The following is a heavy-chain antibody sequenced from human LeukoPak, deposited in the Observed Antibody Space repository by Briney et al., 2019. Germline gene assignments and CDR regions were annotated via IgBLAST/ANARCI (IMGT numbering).Heavy chain of an antibody. V-gene: IGHV1-24*01. CDR2: FDPEDGET. CDR3: AAGEKLYYYDSSGYYYDY. J-gene: IGHJ4*02. Sequence: ASVKVSCKVSGYTLTELSMHWVRQAPGKGLEWMGGFDPEDGETIYAQKFQGRVTMTEDTSTDTAYMELSSLRSEDTAVYYCAAGEKLYYYDSSGYYYDYWGQGTLVTVTS. CDR1: GYTLTELS. D-gene: IGHD3-22*01.